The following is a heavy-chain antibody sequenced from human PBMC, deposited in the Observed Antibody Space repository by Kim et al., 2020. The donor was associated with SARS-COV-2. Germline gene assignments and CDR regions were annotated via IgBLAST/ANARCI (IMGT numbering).Heavy chain of an antibody. CDR3: AREVPGGVAAALYDY. J-gene: IGHJ4*02. CDR1: GFTFSDYY. D-gene: IGHD6-13*01. CDR2: ISSSSSYT. V-gene: IGHV3-11*05. Sequence: GGSLRLSCAASGFTFSDYYMSWIRQAPGKGLEWVSYISSSSSYTNYADSVKGRFTISRDNAKNSLYLQMNSLRAEDTAVYYCAREVPGGVAAALYDYWGQGTLVTVSS.